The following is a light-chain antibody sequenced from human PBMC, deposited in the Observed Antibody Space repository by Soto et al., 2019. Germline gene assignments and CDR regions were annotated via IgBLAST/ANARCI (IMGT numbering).Light chain of an antibody. CDR3: QQGHNWPLT. J-gene: IGKJ2*01. V-gene: IGKV3-15*01. CDR1: QSISTE. Sequence: EIAMTQSPATLSVSPGERATLSCRANQSISTELAWYQQIPGQPPRLLIYSASTRATGVPARFTGSGSGSEFTLTISGLQSEDFAIYYCQQGHNWPLTFGQGTRLEI. CDR2: SAS.